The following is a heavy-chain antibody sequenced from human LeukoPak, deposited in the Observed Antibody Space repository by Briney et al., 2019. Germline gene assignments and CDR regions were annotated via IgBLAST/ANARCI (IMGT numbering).Heavy chain of an antibody. CDR2: INHSGST. CDR3: ARASLIVVVPAATRQNWFDP. Sequence: SETLSLTCAVYGGSFSGYYWSWIRQPPGEGLEWIGEINHSGSTNYNPSLKSRVTISVDTSKNQFSLKLSSVTAADTAVYYCARASLIVVVPAATRQNWFDPWGQGTLVTVSS. J-gene: IGHJ5*02. CDR1: GGSFSGYY. V-gene: IGHV4-34*01. D-gene: IGHD2-2*01.